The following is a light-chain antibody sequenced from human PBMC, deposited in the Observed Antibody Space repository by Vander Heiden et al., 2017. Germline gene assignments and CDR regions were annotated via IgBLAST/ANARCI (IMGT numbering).Light chain of an antibody. CDR1: QTIPSY. J-gene: IGKJ2*01. CDR2: KAS. Sequence: IHMTQSPSTLSASVGDRLTITCRASQTIPSYLAWYQQKPGEAPKLLIYKASNLESGVPSRFSGSGSGTEFTLTISSLQPDDFATYYCHQYNDYSGGTFGQGTKVEIK. V-gene: IGKV1-5*03. CDR3: HQYNDYSGGT.